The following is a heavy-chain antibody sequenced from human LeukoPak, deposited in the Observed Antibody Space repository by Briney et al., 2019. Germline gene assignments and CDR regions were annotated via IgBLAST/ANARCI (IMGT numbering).Heavy chain of an antibody. CDR3: ARDLNRFWSGYYTTPYFGMDV. CDR2: ISSSLRTI. D-gene: IGHD3-3*01. CDR1: GFSFSSYE. J-gene: IGHJ6*02. V-gene: IGHV3-48*03. Sequence: GGSLRLSCAASGFSFSSYEMNWVRQAPGKGLEWVSYISSSLRTIDYADSVKGRFTISRDNAKNSLYLQMNSLRADDTAVYYCARDLNRFWSGYYTTPYFGMDVWGQGTTVSVSS.